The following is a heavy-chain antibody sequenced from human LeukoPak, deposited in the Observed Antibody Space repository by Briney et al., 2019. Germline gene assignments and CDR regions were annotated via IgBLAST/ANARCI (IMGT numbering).Heavy chain of an antibody. Sequence: SVKDSCKASGDTFTSYDINWVRQATGQGLEWMGWMNPNSGNTGYAQKFQGRVTMTRNTSISTAYMELSSLRSEDTAVYYCARGSAVAGTSEFDYWGQGTLVTVSS. CDR2: MNPNSGNT. V-gene: IGHV1-8*01. J-gene: IGHJ4*02. D-gene: IGHD6-19*01. CDR1: GDTFTSYD. CDR3: ARGSAVAGTSEFDY.